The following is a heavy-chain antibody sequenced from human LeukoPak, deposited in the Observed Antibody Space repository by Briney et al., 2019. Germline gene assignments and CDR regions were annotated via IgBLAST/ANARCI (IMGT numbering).Heavy chain of an antibody. CDR1: GFTFSSYW. V-gene: IGHV3-74*01. Sequence: GGSLRLSCAASGFTFSSYWMHWVRQAPGRGLVWFSRINNDGSSTSYADSVKGRFTISRDNAKNTLHLQMNSLRAEDTAVYYCARVRSAAAVDYWGQGTLVTVSS. CDR2: INNDGSST. CDR3: ARVRSAAAVDY. J-gene: IGHJ4*02.